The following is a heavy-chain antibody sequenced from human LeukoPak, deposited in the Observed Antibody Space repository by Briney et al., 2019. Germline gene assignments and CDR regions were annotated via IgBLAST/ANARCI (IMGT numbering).Heavy chain of an antibody. CDR1: GGSFSGYY. Sequence: SETLSLTCAVYGGSFSGYYWSWIRQPPGKGLEWIGEINHSGSTNYNPSLKSRVTISVDTSKNQFSLKLSSVTAADTAVYYCARGVGDVSSWHFDYWGQGTLVIVSA. V-gene: IGHV4-34*01. CDR2: INHSGST. J-gene: IGHJ4*02. D-gene: IGHD6-13*01. CDR3: ARGVGDVSSWHFDY.